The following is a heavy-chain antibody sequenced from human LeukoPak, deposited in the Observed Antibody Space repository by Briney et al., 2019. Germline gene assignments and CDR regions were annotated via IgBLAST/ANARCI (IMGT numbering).Heavy chain of an antibody. V-gene: IGHV4-59*01. CDR2: NYYSGST. D-gene: IGHD3-3*01. J-gene: IGHJ4*02. CDR1: GGSISSYY. CDR3: ARGGFGVPFDY. Sequence: PSETLSLTCTVSGGSISSYYWSWIRQPPGKGLEWISYNYYSGSTKYNPSLKSRVTISVDTSKNQFSLKLSSVTAADTAVYYCARGGFGVPFDYWGQGTLVTVSS.